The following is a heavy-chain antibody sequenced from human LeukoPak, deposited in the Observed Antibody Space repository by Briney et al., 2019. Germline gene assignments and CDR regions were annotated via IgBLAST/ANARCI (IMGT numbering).Heavy chain of an antibody. CDR3: AAIKRGNIYGYFDF. J-gene: IGHJ4*02. CDR2: RLDTVTT. CDR1: GGSMNSHY. D-gene: IGHD5-18*01. V-gene: IGHV4-59*11. Sequence: PSETLSLTCTVSGGSMNSHYWSWIRQPPGKGLEWIGYRLDTVTTKDNPSLKSRFTLSADTSKNQFSLRLTSVTAADTVVHYCAAIKRGNIYGYFDFWGQGILVTVSS.